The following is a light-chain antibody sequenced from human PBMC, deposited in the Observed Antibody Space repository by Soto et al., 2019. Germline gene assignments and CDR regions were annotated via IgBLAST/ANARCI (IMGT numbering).Light chain of an antibody. CDR3: QQSYSNPYI. CDR2: AAS. J-gene: IGKJ2*01. Sequence: DIQMTQSPSSLSASVGDRVTITCQASQSISSYLNWYQQKLGKAPKLLIYAASSLQSGVSSRFSGSGSGTDFTLTISSLQPEDFAIYYCQQSYSNPYIFGQGTKLEIK. V-gene: IGKV1-39*01. CDR1: QSISSY.